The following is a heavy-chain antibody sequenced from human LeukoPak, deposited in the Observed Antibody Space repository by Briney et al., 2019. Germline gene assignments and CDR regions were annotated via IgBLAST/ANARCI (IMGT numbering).Heavy chain of an antibody. Sequence: GGSLRLSCAASGFTFSSYAMHWVRQAPGKGLEYVSAISSNGGSTYYANSVKGRFTISRDNSKNTLYLQMGSLRAEDMAVYYCAREVYYYDSSGYSGYNWFDPWGQGTLVTVSS. D-gene: IGHD3-22*01. J-gene: IGHJ5*02. CDR2: ISSNGGST. CDR1: GFTFSSYA. CDR3: AREVYYYDSSGYSGYNWFDP. V-gene: IGHV3-64*01.